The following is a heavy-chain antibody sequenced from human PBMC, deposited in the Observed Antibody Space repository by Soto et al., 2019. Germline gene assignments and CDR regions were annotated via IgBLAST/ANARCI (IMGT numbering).Heavy chain of an antibody. J-gene: IGHJ6*02. CDR3: ARHLHDTTGGGNYYSGLDV. CDR1: GYSFSNYW. V-gene: IGHV5-51*01. CDR2: IYPADSDT. Sequence: PGESLKISCEGSGYSFSNYWIAWVRQMPGKGLEWMGIIYPADSDTRYSPSFQGQVTISADKYISTAYLQWSSLKASDTAMYYCARHLHDTTGGGNYYSGLDVWGLGTTVTVSS. D-gene: IGHD2-8*02.